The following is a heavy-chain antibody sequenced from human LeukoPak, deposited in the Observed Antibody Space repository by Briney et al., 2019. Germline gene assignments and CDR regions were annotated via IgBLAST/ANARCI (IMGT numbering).Heavy chain of an antibody. CDR3: ARVSSSWYRNGYNWFDP. CDR1: GGSFSGYY. Sequence: SETLPLTCAVYGGSFSGYYWSWIRQPPGKGLEWIGEINHSGSTNYNPSLKSRVTISVDTSKNQFSLKLSSVTAADTAVYYCARVSSSWYRNGYNWFDPWGQGTLVTVSS. CDR2: INHSGST. J-gene: IGHJ5*02. V-gene: IGHV4-34*01. D-gene: IGHD6-13*01.